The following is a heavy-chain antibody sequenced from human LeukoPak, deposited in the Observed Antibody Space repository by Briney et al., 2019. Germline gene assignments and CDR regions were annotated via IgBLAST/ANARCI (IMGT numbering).Heavy chain of an antibody. D-gene: IGHD2-15*01. Sequence: ASVKVSCKVSGYTLTELSMHWVRQAPGKGLEWMGGFDPEDGETIYAQKLQGRVTMTTDTSTSTAYMELRSLRSDDTAVYYCARVGPPVVAARNNWFDPWGQGTLVTVSS. CDR3: ARVGPPVVAARNNWFDP. J-gene: IGHJ5*02. CDR2: FDPEDGET. CDR1: GYTLTELS. V-gene: IGHV1-24*01.